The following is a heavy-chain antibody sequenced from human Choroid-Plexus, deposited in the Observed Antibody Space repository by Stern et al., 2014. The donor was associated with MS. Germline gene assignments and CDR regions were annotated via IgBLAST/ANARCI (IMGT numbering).Heavy chain of an antibody. D-gene: IGHD2/OR15-2a*01. CDR3: AKDRQYLTYFFDH. CDR2: VSYDGSNK. J-gene: IGHJ5*02. Sequence: VQLVESGGGVVQPGRPLRLSCVAYGFTFGSCAMHWVRQAPGKGLEWAAGVSYDGSNKYYADSVKGRFTISRDNSQNTLYMQMSSLRPEDTAVYYCAKDRQYLTYFFDHWGQGSLVTVSS. V-gene: IGHV3-30*18. CDR1: GFTFGSCA.